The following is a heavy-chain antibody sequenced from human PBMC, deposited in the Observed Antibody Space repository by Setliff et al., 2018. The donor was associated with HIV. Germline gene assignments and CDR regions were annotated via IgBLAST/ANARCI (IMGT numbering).Heavy chain of an antibody. V-gene: IGHV3-48*01. CDR1: GFTFSDYS. CDR3: TRDWNGDGRSIDS. J-gene: IGHJ5*01. Sequence: QSGGSLRLSCVASGFTFSDYSMNWVRQAPGKGLEWVSYINNISSTISYADSVKGRFTISRDNAKSSLYLQMNSLRAEDTAVYYCTRDWNGDGRSIDSWGQGTLVTVSS. CDR2: INNISSTI. D-gene: IGHD1-1*01.